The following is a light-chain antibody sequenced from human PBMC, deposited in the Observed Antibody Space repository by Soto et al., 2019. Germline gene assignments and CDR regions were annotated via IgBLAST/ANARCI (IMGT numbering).Light chain of an antibody. V-gene: IGKV1-9*01. Sequence: DIQLTQSPSFLSASVGDRVTITCRASQDISNYLAWYQQKPGKAPKLLIYVASTLQSGVPSRFSGSGSGTEFTLTISSLQPEDFPTYYCQQLNSYPYTFGQGTKLEIK. CDR1: QDISNY. CDR3: QQLNSYPYT. J-gene: IGKJ2*01. CDR2: VAS.